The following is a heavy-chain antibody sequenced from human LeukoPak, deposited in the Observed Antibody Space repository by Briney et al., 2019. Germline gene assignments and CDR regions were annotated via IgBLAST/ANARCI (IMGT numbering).Heavy chain of an antibody. V-gene: IGHV1-18*04. CDR3: ARDQYDSVWGSYRPYFDY. J-gene: IGHJ4*02. D-gene: IGHD3-16*02. CDR1: GYTFTSYG. CDR2: ISPYTGNT. Sequence: ASVKVSCKASGYTFTSYGVSWVRQAAGQGLEWMGSISPYTGNTKYAERFQDRVIMTTDTSTRTAYMELRSLRSDDTAVFYCARDQYDSVWGSYRPYFDYWGQGTLVTVSS.